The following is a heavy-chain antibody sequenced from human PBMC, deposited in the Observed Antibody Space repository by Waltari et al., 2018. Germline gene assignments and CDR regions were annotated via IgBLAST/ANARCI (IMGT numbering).Heavy chain of an antibody. Sequence: QVQLQQSGPGQVKPSATLSLTCAVSGGSLRRGYYWCWIRQPLGKWLEWIGSVSHSGSTYYNPSLKSRVTISIHMSKHQFSLELRSVTAADTAVYFCASDLGGTAVATDAFDIWGQGTMVIVSS. D-gene: IGHD6-19*01. CDR3: ASDLGGTAVATDAFDI. CDR2: VSHSGST. J-gene: IGHJ3*02. V-gene: IGHV4-38-2*01. CDR1: GGSLRRGYY.